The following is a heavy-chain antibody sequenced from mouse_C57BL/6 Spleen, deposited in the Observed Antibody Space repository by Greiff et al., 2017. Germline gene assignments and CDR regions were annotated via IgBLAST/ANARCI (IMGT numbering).Heavy chain of an antibody. Sequence: QVQLQQSGAELAKPGASVKLSCKASGYTFTSYWMHWVKQRPGQGLEWIGYINPSSGYTKYNQKFKDKATLTADKSSSTAYMQLSSLTYEDSAVYYCARGGIFTTTVVATRYFDVWGTGTTVTVSS. CDR3: ARGGIFTTTVVATRYFDV. J-gene: IGHJ1*03. CDR1: GYTFTSYW. CDR2: INPSSGYT. V-gene: IGHV1-7*01. D-gene: IGHD1-1*01.